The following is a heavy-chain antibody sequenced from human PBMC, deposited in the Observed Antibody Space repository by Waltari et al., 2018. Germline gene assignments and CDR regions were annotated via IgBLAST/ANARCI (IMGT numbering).Heavy chain of an antibody. V-gene: IGHV4-39*07. J-gene: IGHJ3*02. Sequence: QLQLQESGPGLVKPSETLSLTCTVSGGSISSSSYYWGWIRQPPGKGLEWIGSIYYSGSTYYNPSLKSRVTISVDTSKNQFSLKLSSVTAADTAVYYCARVGNSGYDLLAFDIWGQGTMVTVSS. CDR3: ARVGNSGYDLLAFDI. CDR2: IYYSGST. D-gene: IGHD5-12*01. CDR1: GGSISSSSYY.